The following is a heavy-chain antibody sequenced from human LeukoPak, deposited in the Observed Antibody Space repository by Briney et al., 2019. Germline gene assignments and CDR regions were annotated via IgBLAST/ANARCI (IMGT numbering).Heavy chain of an antibody. D-gene: IGHD6-13*01. Sequence: GGSLRLSCAASGFTFSDYYMSWIRQAPGKGLEWVSYISSSGSTIYYADSVKGRFTISRDNAKNSLYLQMNSLRAEDTAVYYCATFPIAAAAPFDYWGQGTLVTVSS. CDR2: ISSSGSTI. J-gene: IGHJ4*02. V-gene: IGHV3-11*04. CDR3: ATFPIAAAAPFDY. CDR1: GFTFSDYY.